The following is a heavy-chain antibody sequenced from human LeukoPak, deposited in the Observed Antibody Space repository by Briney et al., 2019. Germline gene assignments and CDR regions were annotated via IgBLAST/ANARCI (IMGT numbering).Heavy chain of an antibody. CDR2: IYYTGSS. CDR3: ARVRYYDSSGYPDY. J-gene: IGHJ4*02. D-gene: IGHD3-22*01. V-gene: IGHV4-39*07. Sequence: SETLSLTCSVSGGSIRSSDDYWGFVRQTPGKGLEWMGSIYYTGSSHYNPSLKSRATISVDTSKNQFSLKLSSVTAADTAVYYCARVRYYDSSGYPDYWGQGTLVTVSS. CDR1: GGSIRSSDDY.